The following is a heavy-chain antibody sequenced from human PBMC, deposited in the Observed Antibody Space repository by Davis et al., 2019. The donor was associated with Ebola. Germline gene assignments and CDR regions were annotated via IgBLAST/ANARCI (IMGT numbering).Heavy chain of an antibody. CDR3: ARKAALTLGAFDY. CDR1: GYTFTSYG. V-gene: IGHV1-18*01. Sequence: ASVKVSCKASGYTFTSYGISWVRQAPGQGLEWMGWISADNGNTNYAQKLQGRVTITRDTSASTAYMELSSLRSEDTAVYYCARKAALTLGAFDYWGQGTLVTVSS. J-gene: IGHJ4*02. D-gene: IGHD7-27*01. CDR2: ISADNGNT.